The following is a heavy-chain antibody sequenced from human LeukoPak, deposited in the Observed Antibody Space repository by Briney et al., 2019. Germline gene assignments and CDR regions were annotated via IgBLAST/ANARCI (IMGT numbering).Heavy chain of an antibody. V-gene: IGHV1-8*01. CDR1: RYTLTSHV. Sequence: ASVNVSCQASRYTLTSHVINWVRQATGPGLEWMGWMNPNSGNTGYAQKFQGRVTMTNNTSISTAYMELSGLRSEDTAVYYCARGDSGWHYWGQGTLVTVSS. D-gene: IGHD6-19*01. CDR3: ARGDSGWHY. J-gene: IGHJ4*02. CDR2: MNPNSGNT.